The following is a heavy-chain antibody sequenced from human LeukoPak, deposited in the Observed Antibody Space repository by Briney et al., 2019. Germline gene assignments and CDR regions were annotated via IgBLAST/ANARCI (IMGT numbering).Heavy chain of an antibody. CDR3: ARGRGWYDGQFDY. D-gene: IGHD6-19*01. J-gene: IGHJ4*02. CDR2: LYYIGGT. CDR1: GGSISTDNYY. Sequence: SETLSLTCTVSGGSISTDNYYWGWIRQPPGKGLEWIGSLYYIGGTYYNPSLQSRVTISVDTSKNQFSLKLSSVTAVDTAVYYCARGRGWYDGQFDYWGQGTLVTVSS. V-gene: IGHV4-39*07.